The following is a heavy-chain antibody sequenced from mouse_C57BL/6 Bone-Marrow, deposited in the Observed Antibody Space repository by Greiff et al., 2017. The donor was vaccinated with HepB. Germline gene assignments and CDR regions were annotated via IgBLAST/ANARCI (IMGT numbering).Heavy chain of an antibody. J-gene: IGHJ2*01. CDR3: ARDSNYVLHFDY. Sequence: DVKLVESGGGLLKPGGSLKLSCAASGFTFSSYAMSWVRQTPEKRLEWVATISDGGSYTYYPDNVKGRFTISRDNAKNNLYLQMSHLKSEDTAMYYCARDSNYVLHFDYWGQGTTLTVSS. CDR2: ISDGGSYT. V-gene: IGHV5-4*01. D-gene: IGHD2-5*01. CDR1: GFTFSSYA.